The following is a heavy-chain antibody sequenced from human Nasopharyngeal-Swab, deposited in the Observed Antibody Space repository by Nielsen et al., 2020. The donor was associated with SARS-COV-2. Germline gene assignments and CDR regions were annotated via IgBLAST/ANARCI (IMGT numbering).Heavy chain of an antibody. Sequence: ASVKVSCKASGYTFTGYYMHWVRQAPGQGLEWMGWINPNSGGTNYAQKFQGRVTMTRDTSTSTDYMELSRLRSDDTAVYYCARLYPYDFWSDGGGPVDYYYYYGMDVWGQGTTVTVSS. V-gene: IGHV1-2*02. CDR1: GYTFTGYY. CDR2: INPNSGGT. CDR3: ARLYPYDFWSDGGGPVDYYYYYGMDV. J-gene: IGHJ6*02. D-gene: IGHD3-3*01.